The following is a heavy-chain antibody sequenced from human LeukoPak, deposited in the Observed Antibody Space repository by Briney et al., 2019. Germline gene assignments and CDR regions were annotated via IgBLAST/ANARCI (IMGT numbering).Heavy chain of an antibody. CDR2: IIPIFGTA. V-gene: IGHV1-69*13. Sequence: SVKVSCKASGGTFSSYAISWVRQAPGQGLEWMGGIIPIFGTANYAQKFQGRVTITADESTSTAYMELSSLRSEDTAVYYCARVHNYDYYYYYMDVWGKGTTVTVSS. CDR3: ARVHNYDYYYYYMDV. J-gene: IGHJ6*03. CDR1: GGTFSSYA. D-gene: IGHD4-11*01.